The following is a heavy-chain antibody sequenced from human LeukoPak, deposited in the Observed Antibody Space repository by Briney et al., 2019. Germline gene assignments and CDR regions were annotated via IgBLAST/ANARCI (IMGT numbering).Heavy chain of an antibody. CDR2: IYPDDSDT. V-gene: IGHV5-51*01. Sequence: GESLKISCSGSGYSFISYWIGWVRQMPGEGLEWMGIIYPDDSDTRYSPSFQGQVTISADKSINTAYLQWSNLKASDTAMYYCARHPPRGLAKDVFDIWGQGTMVTVSS. CDR3: ARHPPRGLAKDVFDI. J-gene: IGHJ3*02. D-gene: IGHD3/OR15-3a*01. CDR1: GYSFISYW.